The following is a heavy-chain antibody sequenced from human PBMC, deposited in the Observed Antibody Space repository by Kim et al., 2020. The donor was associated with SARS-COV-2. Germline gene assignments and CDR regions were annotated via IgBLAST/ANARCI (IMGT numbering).Heavy chain of an antibody. CDR3: ARERSYSY. Sequence: GSNKYYADSVKGRFTITRDNSKSSLYLQVNSVRAEDTAVYYCARERSYSYWGQGTLVTVSS. CDR2: GSNK. D-gene: IGHD1-26*01. V-gene: IGHV3-30*01. J-gene: IGHJ4*02.